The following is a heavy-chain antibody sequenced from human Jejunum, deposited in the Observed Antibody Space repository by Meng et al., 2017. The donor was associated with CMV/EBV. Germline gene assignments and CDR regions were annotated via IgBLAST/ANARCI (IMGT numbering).Heavy chain of an antibody. D-gene: IGHD3-16*01. J-gene: IGHJ4*02. CDR1: GLPFSPYW. CDR2: INQHGSEE. V-gene: IGHV3-7*01. CDR3: ARGGGNTRFDY. Sequence: CVASGLPFSPYWMSWVRQTPGKGLEWVANINQHGSEESYVGSVKGRFTISRDNAKNSLYLQMNSLRAEDTAVYYCARGGGNTRFDYWGQGTLVTVSS.